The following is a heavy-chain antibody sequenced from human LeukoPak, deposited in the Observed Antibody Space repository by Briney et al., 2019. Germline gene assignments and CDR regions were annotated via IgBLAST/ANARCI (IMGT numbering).Heavy chain of an antibody. D-gene: IGHD3-16*01. CDR3: ARQIGGFDY. Sequence: SETLSLTCTVSGGSISSYYWSRIRQPPGKGLEWIGYIYYSGSTNCNPSLKSRVTISVDTSKNQFSLKLSSVTAADTAVYYCARQIGGFDYWGQGTLVPVSS. CDR1: GGSISSYY. J-gene: IGHJ4*02. CDR2: IYYSGST. V-gene: IGHV4-59*08.